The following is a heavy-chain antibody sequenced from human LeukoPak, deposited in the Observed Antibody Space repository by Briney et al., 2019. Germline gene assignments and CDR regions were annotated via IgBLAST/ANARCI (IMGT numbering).Heavy chain of an antibody. D-gene: IGHD3-3*01. J-gene: IGHJ4*02. V-gene: IGHV3-23*01. Sequence: GGSLRLSCAASGFTFSSYAMSWVRQAPGKGLGWVSAISGSGGSTYYADSVKGRFTISRDNSENTLYLQMNSLRAEDTAVYYCAKATIFGVVMPFDYWGQGTLVTVSS. CDR2: ISGSGGST. CDR1: GFTFSSYA. CDR3: AKATIFGVVMPFDY.